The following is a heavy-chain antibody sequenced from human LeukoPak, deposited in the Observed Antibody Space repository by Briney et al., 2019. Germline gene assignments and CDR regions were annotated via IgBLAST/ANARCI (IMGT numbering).Heavy chain of an antibody. CDR2: IRYDGSNK. J-gene: IGHJ3*02. CDR3: AKDILPSDDAFDI. CDR1: GFTFSSYG. V-gene: IGHV3-30*02. Sequence: GGSLRLSCAASGFTFSSYGMHWVRQAPGKGLEWVAFIRYDGSNKYYADSVKGRFTISRDNSKNTLYLQMNSLRAEDTAVYYCAKDILPSDDAFDIWGQGTMVTVSS.